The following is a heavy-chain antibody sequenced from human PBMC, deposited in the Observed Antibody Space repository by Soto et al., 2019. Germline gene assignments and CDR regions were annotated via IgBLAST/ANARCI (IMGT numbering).Heavy chain of an antibody. D-gene: IGHD3-3*01. J-gene: IGHJ4*02. Sequence: SETLSLNCSVSGGSFKSESFSCSWIRKPPGKGPEWIGYVYHTGRTSYNPSLKSRVPISMDTSKNQLSLNLDSVTHAETAVYFCARDFAYFDSWGQGTLVT. CDR1: GGSFKSESFS. CDR3: ARDFAYFDS. V-gene: IGHV4-61*01. CDR2: VYHTGRT.